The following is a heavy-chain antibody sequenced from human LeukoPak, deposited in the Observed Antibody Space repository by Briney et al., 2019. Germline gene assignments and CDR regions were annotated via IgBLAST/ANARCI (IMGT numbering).Heavy chain of an antibody. CDR1: GFTFDDYA. J-gene: IGHJ3*02. CDR3: AKDLRHGGAFDI. Sequence: GGSLRLSCAASGFTFDDYAMHWVRQAPGKGLEWVSGISWNSGSIGYADSVKGRFTISRDNAKNSLYLQMNSLRAEDTALYYCAKDLRHGGAFDIWGQGTMVTVSS. CDR2: ISWNSGSI. D-gene: IGHD3-10*01. V-gene: IGHV3-9*01.